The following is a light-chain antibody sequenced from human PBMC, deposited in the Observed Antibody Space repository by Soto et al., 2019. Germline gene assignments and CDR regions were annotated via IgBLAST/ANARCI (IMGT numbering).Light chain of an antibody. V-gene: IGKV3-20*01. CDR2: DAS. CDR1: QSVSSY. J-gene: IGKJ4*01. CDR3: QQYGVSPS. Sequence: EIVLTQSPATLSLSPGERATLSCRASQSVSSYLAWYQQKPGQAPRLLIYDASGRAAGIPDRFSGSGSGTDFTLSISRLEPEDFAVYYCQQYGVSPSFGGGTKVDIK.